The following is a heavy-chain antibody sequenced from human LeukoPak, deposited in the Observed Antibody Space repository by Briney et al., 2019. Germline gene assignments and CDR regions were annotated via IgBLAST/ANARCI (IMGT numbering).Heavy chain of an antibody. V-gene: IGHV3-23*01. CDR2: ISSSGGST. Sequence: GGSLRLSCAASGFTFSSNAMSWVRQAPGKGLEWVSGISSSGGSTYYADSVKGRLTISRDNSKNSLFLQMNSLRVEDTAVYYCAKGGRSDIKYGMDVWGQGTTVTASS. J-gene: IGHJ6*02. CDR3: AKGGRSDIKYGMDV. D-gene: IGHD3-3*01. CDR1: GFTFSSNA.